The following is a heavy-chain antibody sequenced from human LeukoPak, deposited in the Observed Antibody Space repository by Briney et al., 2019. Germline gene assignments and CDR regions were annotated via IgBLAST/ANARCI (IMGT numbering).Heavy chain of an antibody. D-gene: IGHD3-10*01. CDR2: ISGNGGST. V-gene: IGHV3-23*01. Sequence: PGGSLRLSCVASGITFSNYVMNWVRQAPGKGLEWVSSISGNGGSTYYADSVQGRFTVSRDNAKNSLFLHITSLRAEDTALYYVARTVGRGPGGHFDYWGQGTLVIVSS. J-gene: IGHJ4*02. CDR3: ARTVGRGPGGHFDY. CDR1: GITFSNYV.